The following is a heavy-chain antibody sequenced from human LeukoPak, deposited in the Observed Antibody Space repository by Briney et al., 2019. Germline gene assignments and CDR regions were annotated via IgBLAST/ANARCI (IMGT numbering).Heavy chain of an antibody. D-gene: IGHD6-13*01. Sequence: GESLKISCKASGYSFTNYWIGWVRQLPGKGLEWMGIIYPGDSDTRYSPSFQGQVTISADKSISTAYLQWSSLKASDTAMYYCARWYSSSWYYFDYWGQGTLVTVSS. V-gene: IGHV5-51*01. CDR3: ARWYSSSWYYFDY. J-gene: IGHJ4*02. CDR1: GYSFTNYW. CDR2: IYPGDSDT.